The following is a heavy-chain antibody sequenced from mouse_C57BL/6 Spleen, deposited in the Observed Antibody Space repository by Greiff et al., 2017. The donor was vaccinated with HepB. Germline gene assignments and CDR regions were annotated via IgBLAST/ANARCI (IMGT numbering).Heavy chain of an antibody. CDR1: GYTFTSYW. J-gene: IGHJ2*01. CDR3: ARESYDYDFDY. D-gene: IGHD2-4*01. V-gene: IGHV1-64*01. Sequence: VQLQQPGAELVKPGASVKLSCKASGYTFTSYWMHWVKQRPGQGLEWIGMIHPNSGSTNYNEKFKSKATLTVDKSSSTAYMQLSSLTSEDSAVYYCARESYDYDFDYWGQGTTLTVSS. CDR2: IHPNSGST.